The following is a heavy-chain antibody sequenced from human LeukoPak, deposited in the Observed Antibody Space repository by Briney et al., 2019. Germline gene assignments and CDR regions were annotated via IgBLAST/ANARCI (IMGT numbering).Heavy chain of an antibody. CDR1: GFTFSSYA. CDR2: ISGSGGST. J-gene: IGHJ6*04. Sequence: PGGSLRLSCAASGFTFSSYAMSWVRQAPGKGLEWVSAISGSGGSTYYADSVKGRFTISRDNSKNTLYLQMNSLRAEDTAVYYCAKDYGFGSIVARLGVWGKGTTVTVSS. CDR3: AKDYGFGSIVARLGV. D-gene: IGHD6-6*01. V-gene: IGHV3-23*01.